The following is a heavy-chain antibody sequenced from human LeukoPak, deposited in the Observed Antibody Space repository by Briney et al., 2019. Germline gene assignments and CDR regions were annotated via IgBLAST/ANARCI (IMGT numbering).Heavy chain of an antibody. V-gene: IGHV4-59*01. D-gene: IGHD3-3*01. CDR2: GYYTGVT. CDR3: ARDRSEHFGFDI. CDR1: GGSIRSYY. Sequence: KPSETLSLTCTVSGGSIRSYYWSWIRQPPGKRLEWIGYGYYTGVTNYNPSLKSRVTISVDTSKNQFSLKLTSVTAADTAVYYCARDRSEHFGFDIWGQGTTVTVSS. J-gene: IGHJ3*02.